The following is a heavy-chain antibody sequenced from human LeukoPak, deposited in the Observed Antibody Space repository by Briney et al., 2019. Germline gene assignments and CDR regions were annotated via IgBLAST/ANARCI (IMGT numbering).Heavy chain of an antibody. CDR2: ISYDGSNK. CDR1: GFTFSSYA. V-gene: IGHV3-30-3*01. CDR3: ARDRGGKGSAIFY. D-gene: IGHD2-2*01. Sequence: GGSLRLSCAASGFTFSSYAMHWVRQAPGKGLEWVAVISYDGSNKYYADSVKGRFTISRDNSKNTLYLQMNSLRAEDTAAYYCARDRGGKGSAIFYWGQGSLVTVSS. J-gene: IGHJ4*02.